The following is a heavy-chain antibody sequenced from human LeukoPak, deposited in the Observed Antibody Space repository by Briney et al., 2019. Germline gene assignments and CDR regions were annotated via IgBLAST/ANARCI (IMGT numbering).Heavy chain of an antibody. D-gene: IGHD1-1*01. CDR2: INAGNGNT. CDR1: GYTFTNYA. CDR3: ARDAGHQLSRRNYYAMDV. J-gene: IGHJ6*02. Sequence: GASVKVSCKASGYTFTNYAMHWVRQAPGQRLEWMGWINAGNGNTKYSQNFQGRVTITADESTSTAYMELSSLRSEDTAVYYCARDAGHQLSRRNYYAMDVWGQGTTVTVSS. V-gene: IGHV1-3*01.